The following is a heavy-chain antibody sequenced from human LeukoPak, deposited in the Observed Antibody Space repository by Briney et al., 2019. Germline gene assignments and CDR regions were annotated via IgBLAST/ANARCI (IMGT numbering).Heavy chain of an antibody. CDR2: ISSSSSYI. J-gene: IGHJ3*02. Sequence: GGSLRLSCAASGFTFSSYSMNWVRQAPGKGLEWVSSISSSSSYIYYADSVKGRFTISRDNAKNSLYLQMNSLRAEDTAVYYCARDLAGPPQEAFDIWGQGTMVTVSS. V-gene: IGHV3-21*01. CDR1: GFTFSSYS. CDR3: ARDLAGPPQEAFDI.